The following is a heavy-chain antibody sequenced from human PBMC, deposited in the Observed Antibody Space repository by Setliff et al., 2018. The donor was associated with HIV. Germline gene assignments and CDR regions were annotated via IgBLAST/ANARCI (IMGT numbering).Heavy chain of an antibody. Sequence: GGSLRLSCAASGFTFSSYSMNWVRQAPGKGLEWVSSISSSSSYIYYADSVKGRFTISRDNAKNSLYLQMNSLRAEDTAVYYCTRKDIVVQNAFDIWGQGTMVTVS. D-gene: IGHD2-15*01. CDR3: TRKDIVVQNAFDI. V-gene: IGHV3-21*01. CDR2: ISSSSSYI. J-gene: IGHJ3*02. CDR1: GFTFSSYS.